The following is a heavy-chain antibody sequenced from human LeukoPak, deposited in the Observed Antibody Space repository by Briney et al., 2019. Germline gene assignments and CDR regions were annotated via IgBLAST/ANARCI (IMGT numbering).Heavy chain of an antibody. CDR1: GDIVSSNSAA. CDR3: ARGDSFLSGWYPTGFDP. CDR2: TYYRSKWYN. Sequence: SQTLSLTCAISGDIVSSNSAAWNWIRQSPSRGLEWLGRTYYRSKWYNDYAVSVKSRITINPDTSKNQFSLQLNSVTPEDTAVYYCARGDSFLSGWYPTGFDPWGQGTLVTVSS. D-gene: IGHD6-19*01. J-gene: IGHJ5*02. V-gene: IGHV6-1*01.